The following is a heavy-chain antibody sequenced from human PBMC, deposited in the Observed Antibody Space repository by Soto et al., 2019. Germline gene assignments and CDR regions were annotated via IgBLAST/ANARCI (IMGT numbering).Heavy chain of an antibody. Sequence: EVQLVESGGGLVQPGGSLRLSCAASGFTFSGYWMSWFRKAPGKGLEWVANIKQDGSEKYYVDSVKGRFTISRDNAKNSLYRQMNSLRAEDTAVYYCASGYQGRYFAWLTWGQGTLVTVSS. J-gene: IGHJ4*02. D-gene: IGHD3-9*01. CDR1: GFTFSGYW. CDR3: ASGYQGRYFAWLT. V-gene: IGHV3-7*01. CDR2: IKQDGSEK.